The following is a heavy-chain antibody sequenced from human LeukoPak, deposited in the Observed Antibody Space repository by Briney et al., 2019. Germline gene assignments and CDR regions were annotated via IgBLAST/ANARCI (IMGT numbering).Heavy chain of an antibody. D-gene: IGHD3-10*01. CDR2: IYYSGST. Sequence: SETLSLTCTVSGGSVSFYYWSWIRQPPGKGLEWIGYIYYSGSTYYNPSLKSRVTISVDTPKNQFSLKLSSVTAADTAVYYCARTPIQLFPFDYWGQGTLVTVSS. V-gene: IGHV4-59*08. CDR1: GGSVSFYY. CDR3: ARTPIQLFPFDY. J-gene: IGHJ4*02.